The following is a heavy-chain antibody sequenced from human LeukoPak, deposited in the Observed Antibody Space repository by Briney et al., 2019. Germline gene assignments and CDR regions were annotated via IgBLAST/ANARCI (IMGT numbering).Heavy chain of an antibody. J-gene: IGHJ4*02. V-gene: IGHV3-64D*06. CDR2: ISSEGKTT. CDR3: VKDRWVDH. Sequence: GSLRLSCSASGFILSPYAMHWVRQAPGKGLEYVSSISSEGKTTYYADSVKGRFTISRDNSKNTLYLQMSSLRPEDTAVYYCVKDRWVDHWGQGTLVTVSS. CDR1: GFILSPYA. D-gene: IGHD6-13*01.